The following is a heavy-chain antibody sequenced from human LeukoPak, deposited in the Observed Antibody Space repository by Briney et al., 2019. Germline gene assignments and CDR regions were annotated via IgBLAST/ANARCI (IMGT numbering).Heavy chain of an antibody. CDR3: AKIYGSGSYELDY. Sequence: GGSLRLSCAASGFTFSSYAMSWVRQAPGKGLEWVSAISGSGGSTYYADSVKGRFTISRDNSKNALYLQMNSLRAEDTAVYYCAKIYGSGSYELDYWGQGTLVTVSS. V-gene: IGHV3-23*01. CDR2: ISGSGGST. CDR1: GFTFSSYA. D-gene: IGHD3-10*01. J-gene: IGHJ4*02.